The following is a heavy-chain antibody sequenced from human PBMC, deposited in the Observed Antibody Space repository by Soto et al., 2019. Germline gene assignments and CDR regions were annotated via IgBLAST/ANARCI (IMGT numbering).Heavy chain of an antibody. CDR2: ISGSGGST. D-gene: IGHD3-16*02. CDR3: AKSYVWGSHRYSSLDY. V-gene: IGHV3-23*01. Sequence: GGSLRLSCAASGFTFSSYAMSWVRQAPGKGLEWVSAISGSGGSTYYADSVKGRFTFSRDNSKNTLYLQMNRLRAEDTAIYFCAKSYVWGSHRYSSLDYWGQGTPVTVSS. CDR1: GFTFSSYA. J-gene: IGHJ4*02.